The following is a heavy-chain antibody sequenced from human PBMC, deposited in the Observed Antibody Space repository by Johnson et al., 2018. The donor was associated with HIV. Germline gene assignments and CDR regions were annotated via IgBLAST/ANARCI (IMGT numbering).Heavy chain of an antibody. CDR2: ARYDGSKK. CDR1: GFFFSTYG. Sequence: QVQLVESGGGVVQPGGSLRLSCAASGFFFSTYGMHWVRQPPGKGLEWVAIARYDGSKKYYADSVKGRFTVSRDNSKNTLYLQMNGLRVEDTAVYYCASSRSVHDAFDIWGQGTMVTVSS. CDR3: ASSRSVHDAFDI. V-gene: IGHV3-30*02. J-gene: IGHJ3*02.